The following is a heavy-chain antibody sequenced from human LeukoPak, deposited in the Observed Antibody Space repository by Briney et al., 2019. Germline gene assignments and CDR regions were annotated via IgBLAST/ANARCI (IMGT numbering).Heavy chain of an antibody. J-gene: IGHJ6*02. Sequence: SETLSLTCAVYGGSFSGYYWSWIRQPPGKGLEWIGEINHSGSTNYNPSLKSRVTISVDSSKNQFSLKLSSVTAADTAVYYCARGRGITIFGVPLYYYGMDVWGQGTTVTVSS. CDR2: INHSGST. D-gene: IGHD3-3*01. CDR1: GGSFSGYY. V-gene: IGHV4-34*01. CDR3: ARGRGITIFGVPLYYYGMDV.